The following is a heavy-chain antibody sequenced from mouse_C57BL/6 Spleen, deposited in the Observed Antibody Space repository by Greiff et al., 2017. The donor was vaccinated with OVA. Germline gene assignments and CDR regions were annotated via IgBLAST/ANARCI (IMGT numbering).Heavy chain of an antibody. Sequence: VQLKESGAELARPGASVKLSCKASGYTFTSYGISWVKQRTGQGLEWIGEIYPRSGNTYYNEKFKGKATLTADKSSSTAYMELRSLTSEDSAVYFCARPYDYDGAWFAYWGQGTLVTVSA. CDR2: IYPRSGNT. J-gene: IGHJ3*01. CDR1: GYTFTSYG. V-gene: IGHV1-81*01. D-gene: IGHD2-4*01. CDR3: ARPYDYDGAWFAY.